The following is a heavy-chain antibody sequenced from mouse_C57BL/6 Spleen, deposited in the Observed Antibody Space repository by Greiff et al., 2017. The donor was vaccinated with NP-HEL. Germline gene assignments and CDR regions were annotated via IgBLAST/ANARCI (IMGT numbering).Heavy chain of an antibody. J-gene: IGHJ2*01. CDR1: GFNIKDDY. CDR2: IDPENGDT. D-gene: IGHD1-1*01. V-gene: IGHV14-4*01. CDR3: TTGLRRGYYFDY. Sequence: EVQLQQSGAELVRPGDSVKLSCTASGFNIKDDYMHWVKQRPEQGLEWIGWIDPENGDTEYASKFQGKATITADTSSNTAYLQLSSLTSEDTAVYYCTTGLRRGYYFDYWGQGTTLTVSS.